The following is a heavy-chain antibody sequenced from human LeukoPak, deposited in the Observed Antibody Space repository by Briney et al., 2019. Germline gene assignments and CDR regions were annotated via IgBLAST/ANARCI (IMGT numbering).Heavy chain of an antibody. CDR1: GNTFNGYY. D-gene: IGHD3-16*01. Sequence: RWASVKVSCTASGNTFNGYYIHWVRQAPGQGLEWMGWINPNRGGTNYAQKFQGRVTLTRDTSISTAYMELSRLRSDDTAVYYCARGTFGAAAAASSGANYYYYMDVWGKGTRSPSP. CDR3: ARGTFGAAAAASSGANYYYYMDV. V-gene: IGHV1-2*02. CDR2: INPNRGGT. J-gene: IGHJ6*03.